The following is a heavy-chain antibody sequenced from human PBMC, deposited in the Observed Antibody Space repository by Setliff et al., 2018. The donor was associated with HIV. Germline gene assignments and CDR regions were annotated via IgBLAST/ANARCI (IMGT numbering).Heavy chain of an antibody. D-gene: IGHD3-3*01. CDR2: FYETGYT. Sequence: PSETLSLTCSVSGDFFSSDYYWGWIRQSPGKGLEWIGSFYETGYTYYSPSLKSRVSMSVDTSRNQISLRLTSMTPADTAVYYCARSVGYTFWSGYLIWGQGTLVTVSS. V-gene: IGHV4-38-2*02. J-gene: IGHJ4*02. CDR3: ARSVGYTFWSGYLI. CDR1: GDFFSSDYY.